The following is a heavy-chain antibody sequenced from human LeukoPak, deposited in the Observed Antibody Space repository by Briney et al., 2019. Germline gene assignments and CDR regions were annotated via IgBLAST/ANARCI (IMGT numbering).Heavy chain of an antibody. CDR3: ATGYWEFRYFDL. CDR1: GYTLTELS. CDR2: FDPEDGET. Sequence: ASVKLSCKVSGYTLTELSMHWVRQAPGKGLEWMGGFDPEDGETIYAQKFQGRVTMTEDTSTDTAYMELSSLRSEDTAVYYCATGYWEFRYFDLWGRGTLVTVSS. J-gene: IGHJ2*01. V-gene: IGHV1-24*01. D-gene: IGHD3-10*01.